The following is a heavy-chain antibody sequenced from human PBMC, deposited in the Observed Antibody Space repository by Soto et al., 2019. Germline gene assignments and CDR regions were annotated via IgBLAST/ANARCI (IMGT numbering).Heavy chain of an antibody. D-gene: IGHD6-13*01. J-gene: IGHJ1*01. CDR1: GFTFSNAW. Sequence: EVQLVESGGGLVKPGGSLRLSCAASGFTFSNAWMNWVRQAPGKGLEWVGRIKSKTDGGTTDYAAPVKGRFTIARDDSKNTLYLQMNSLKTEDTAVYYCKAAAGLRILDAEYFQHWGQGTLVTVSS. V-gene: IGHV3-15*07. CDR3: KAAAGLRILDAEYFQH. CDR2: IKSKTDGGTT.